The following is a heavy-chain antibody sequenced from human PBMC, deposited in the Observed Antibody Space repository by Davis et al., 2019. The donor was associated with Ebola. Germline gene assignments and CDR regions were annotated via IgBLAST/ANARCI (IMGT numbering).Heavy chain of an antibody. J-gene: IGHJ1*01. V-gene: IGHV3-7*03. Sequence: PGGSLRLSCAASGFTFSSYWMSWVRQAPGKGLEWVANIKQDGSEKYYVDSVKGRFTISRDNAKNSLYLQMNSLRAEDTAVYYCANKVATMDSSGWYGYFQHWGQGTLVTVSS. CDR2: IKQDGSEK. CDR3: ANKVATMDSSGWYGYFQH. D-gene: IGHD6-19*01. CDR1: GFTFSSYW.